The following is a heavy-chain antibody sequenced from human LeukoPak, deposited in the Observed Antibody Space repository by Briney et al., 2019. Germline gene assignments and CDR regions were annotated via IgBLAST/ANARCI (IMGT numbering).Heavy chain of an antibody. J-gene: IGHJ4*02. CDR1: GASFSGYY. CDR3: ARGPIIAVAGSSGFDY. D-gene: IGHD6-19*01. V-gene: IGHV4-34*01. CDR2: INHSGST. Sequence: SETLSLTCAVYGASFSGYYWSWIRQPPGTGLEWIGEINHSGSTNYNPSLKSRVTISVDTSKNQFSLKLSSVTAADTAVYYCARGPIIAVAGSSGFDYWGQGTLVTVSS.